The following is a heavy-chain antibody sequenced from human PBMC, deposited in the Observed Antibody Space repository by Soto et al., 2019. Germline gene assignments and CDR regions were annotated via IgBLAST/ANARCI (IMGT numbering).Heavy chain of an antibody. V-gene: IGHV1-18*01. J-gene: IGHJ4*02. CDR2: ISAHNGNT. CDR1: GYGFTTYG. Sequence: QIHLVQSGAEVKKPGASVKVSCKGSGYGFTTYGITWVRQAPGQGLEWMAWISAHNGNTNYAQKLQGRVTVTRDTSTSTAYMELRSLRSDDTAVYYCGRGRHGDYWGQGALVTVSS. CDR3: GRGRHGDY.